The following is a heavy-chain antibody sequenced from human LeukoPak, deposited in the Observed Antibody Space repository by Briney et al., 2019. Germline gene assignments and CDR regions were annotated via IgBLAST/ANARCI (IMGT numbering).Heavy chain of an antibody. Sequence: PSETLSLTCTVSGGSISSHYWSWIRQPPGKGLERIGYIYYSGSTNYNPSLKSRVTISVDTSKNQFSLKLSSVTAADTAVYYCARRLTCSGGSCYLDNWFDPWGQGTLVTASS. CDR1: GGSISSHY. J-gene: IGHJ5*02. CDR3: ARRLTCSGGSCYLDNWFDP. CDR2: IYYSGST. D-gene: IGHD2-15*01. V-gene: IGHV4-59*11.